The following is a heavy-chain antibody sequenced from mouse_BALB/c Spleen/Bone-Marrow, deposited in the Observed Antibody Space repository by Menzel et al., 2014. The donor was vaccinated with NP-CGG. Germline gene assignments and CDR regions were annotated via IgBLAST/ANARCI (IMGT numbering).Heavy chain of an antibody. Sequence: VQLQQSGAELMKPGASVKISCQATGYTFSSYWIEWVKQRPGHGLEWIGEILPGSGSTNYNEKFKGKATFTADTSSNTAYMQLSSLTSEDSAVYYCARTGTDWYFDVWGAGTTVTVSS. V-gene: IGHV1-9*01. D-gene: IGHD4-1*01. CDR2: ILPGSGST. CDR3: ARTGTDWYFDV. J-gene: IGHJ1*01. CDR1: GYTFSSYW.